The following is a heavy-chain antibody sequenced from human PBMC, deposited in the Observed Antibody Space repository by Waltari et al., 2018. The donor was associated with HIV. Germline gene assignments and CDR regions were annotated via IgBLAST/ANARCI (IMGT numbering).Heavy chain of an antibody. CDR3: ARGQGATVPQAFDI. D-gene: IGHD4-17*01. CDR2: INHSGST. V-gene: IGHV4-34*01. CDR1: GGSFSGYY. Sequence: QVQLQQWGAGLLKPSETLSLTCAVYGGSFSGYYWSWIRQPPGKGLEWIGEINHSGSTNYNPSRKSRVTISVDTSKNQFALKLSSVTAADTAVYYCARGQGATVPQAFDIWGQGTMVTVSS. J-gene: IGHJ3*02.